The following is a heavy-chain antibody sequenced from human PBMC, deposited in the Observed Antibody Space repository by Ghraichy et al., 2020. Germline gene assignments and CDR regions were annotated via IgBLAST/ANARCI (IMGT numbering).Heavy chain of an antibody. CDR1: GGSISSYY. J-gene: IGHJ4*02. V-gene: IGHV4-59*08. D-gene: IGHD3-10*01. CDR3: ARHKSYGEFDY. CDR2: IYYSGST. Sequence: SETLSLTCTVSGGSISSYYWSWIRQPPGKGLEWIGYIYYSGSTNYNPSLKSRVTISVDTSKNQFSLKLSSVTAADTAVYYCARHKSYGEFDYWGQGTLVTVSS.